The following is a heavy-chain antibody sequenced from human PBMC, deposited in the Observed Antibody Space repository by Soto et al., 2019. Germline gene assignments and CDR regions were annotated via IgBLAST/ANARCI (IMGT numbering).Heavy chain of an antibody. CDR3: ARDQRDIVVVVAATPYYFDY. D-gene: IGHD2-15*01. J-gene: IGHJ4*02. CDR2: ISGSGGST. Sequence: SLRLSCAASGFTFSRYAMSWVRQAPGKGLEWVSSISGSGGSTYYADSVKGRFTISRDNAKNSLYLQMNSLRDEDTAVYYCARDQRDIVVVVAATPYYFDYWGQGTLVTVPS. CDR1: GFTFSRYA. V-gene: IGHV3-23*01.